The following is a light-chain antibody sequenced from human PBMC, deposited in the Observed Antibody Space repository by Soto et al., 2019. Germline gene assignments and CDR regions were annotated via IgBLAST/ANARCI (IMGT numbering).Light chain of an antibody. CDR3: QQSYSAPRT. CDR1: QSISSY. CDR2: AAS. V-gene: IGKV1-39*01. J-gene: IGKJ1*01. Sequence: DIQMTQSPSTLSASVGDRVTITCRASQSISSYLNWYQQKPGKAPKLLIFAASRLQSGVPSRFSGSGSGTDVTFTISSLQPEDFATYSCQQSYSAPRTFGQGTKV.